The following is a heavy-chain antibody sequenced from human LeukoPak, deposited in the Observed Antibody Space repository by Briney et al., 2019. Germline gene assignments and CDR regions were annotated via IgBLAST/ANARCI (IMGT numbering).Heavy chain of an antibody. V-gene: IGHV3-48*03. CDR1: VFTFRLYE. Sequence: GGSLRLSCAASVFTFRLYEMIWVRQAPGKGLEWVSYISSSGSTIYYADSVRGRLTISRDNAKNSLYLQMKSLRPGDKAVYYCARERDDYYFDYWGQGTLVTVSS. J-gene: IGHJ4*02. D-gene: IGHD3-3*01. CDR3: ARERDDYYFDY. CDR2: ISSSGSTI.